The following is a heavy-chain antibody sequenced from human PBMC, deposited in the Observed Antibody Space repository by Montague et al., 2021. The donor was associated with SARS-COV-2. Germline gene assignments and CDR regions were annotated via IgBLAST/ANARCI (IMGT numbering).Heavy chain of an antibody. CDR3: ARHRRGISGFDS. CDR2: VYYTGGT. D-gene: IGHD3-3*01. V-gene: IGHV4-59*08. J-gene: IGHJ4*02. CDR1: GGSINSFY. Sequence: SETLSLTCSISGGSINSFYWNWIRQSPGKGLEWIGYVYYTGGTNYNPSLKSRATISVDTSKNQFSLTVGSVTAADAAIYYCARHRRGISGFDSWGLGTLVTVSS.